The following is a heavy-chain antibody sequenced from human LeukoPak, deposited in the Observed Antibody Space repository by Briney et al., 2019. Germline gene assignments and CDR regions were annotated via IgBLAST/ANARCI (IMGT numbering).Heavy chain of an antibody. CDR3: ARDRGVAVTTHDYMDV. CDR1: SIYW. V-gene: IGHV4-39*07. CDR2: IYYSGST. D-gene: IGHD4-17*01. Sequence: SIYWMSWVREAPGRGGEGGGSIYYSGSTYYNPSLKRRVTISVDTSKKKFSLKRRCMTAADTAVYYCARDRGVAVTTHDYMDVWGKGTTVTVSS. J-gene: IGHJ6*03.